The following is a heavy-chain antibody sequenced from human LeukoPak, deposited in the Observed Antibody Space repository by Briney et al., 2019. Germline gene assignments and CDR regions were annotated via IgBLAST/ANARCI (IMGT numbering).Heavy chain of an antibody. CDR3: ARDSLSGGLSSSSVAFDI. D-gene: IGHD6-6*01. CDR1: GGTFSSYA. V-gene: IGHV1-69*13. J-gene: IGHJ3*02. Sequence: ASVKVSCKASGGTFSSYAISWVRQAPGQGLEWMGGIIPIFGTANYAQKFQGRVTITADESTSTAYMELSSLRSEDTAVYYCARDSLSGGLSSSSVAFDIWGQGTMVTVSS. CDR2: IIPIFGTA.